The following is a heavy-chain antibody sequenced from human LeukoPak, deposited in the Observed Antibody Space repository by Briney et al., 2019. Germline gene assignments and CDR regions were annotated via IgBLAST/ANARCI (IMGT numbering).Heavy chain of an antibody. CDR2: IYYSGST. J-gene: IGHJ4*02. D-gene: IGHD3-22*01. V-gene: IGHV4-61*08. CDR1: GDSISSGGYY. Sequence: SATLSLTCSVSGDSISSGGYYWSWLRQPPGKGLEWIGYIYYSGSTNYNPSLKSRVTISGDTSKNQFSLKLSSVTAADTAVYFCARVDYDGSGYNFDYWGQGTLVTVSS. CDR3: ARVDYDGSGYNFDY.